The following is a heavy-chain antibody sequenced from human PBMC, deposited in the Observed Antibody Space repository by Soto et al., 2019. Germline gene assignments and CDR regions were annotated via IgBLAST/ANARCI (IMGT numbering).Heavy chain of an antibody. D-gene: IGHD2-2*01. V-gene: IGHV4-34*01. J-gene: IGHJ4*02. Sequence: SETLCLTCAVYGGSFSGYYWSWIRQPPGKGLEWIGEINHSGSTNYNPSLKSRVTISVDTSKNQFSLKLSSVTAADTAVYYCARVNKGCSSTSCFDYWGQGTLVTVSS. CDR2: INHSGST. CDR3: ARVNKGCSSTSCFDY. CDR1: GGSFSGYY.